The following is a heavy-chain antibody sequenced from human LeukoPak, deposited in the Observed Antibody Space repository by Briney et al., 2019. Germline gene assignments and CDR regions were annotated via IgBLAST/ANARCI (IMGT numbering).Heavy chain of an antibody. D-gene: IGHD3-3*01. Sequence: GRSLRLSCAASGFTFDDYTMHWVRQAPGKGLERVSGISWNSGNIDYADSVKGRFTISRDNAKNSLYLQMNSLRPADTALYYCAKEFWSGSYYFDYWGQGTLVTVSS. CDR3: AKEFWSGSYYFDY. CDR2: ISWNSGNI. V-gene: IGHV3-9*01. CDR1: GFTFDDYT. J-gene: IGHJ4*02.